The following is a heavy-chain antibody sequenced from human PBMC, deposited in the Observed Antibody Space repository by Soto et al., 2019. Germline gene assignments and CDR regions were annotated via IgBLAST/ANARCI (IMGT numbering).Heavy chain of an antibody. CDR2: IYYSGST. Sequence: LSLTCTVSGGSISSYYWSWIRQPPGKGLEWIGYIYYSGSTNYNPSLKSRVTISVDTSKNQFSLKLSSVTAADTAVYYCARSRRYSGYPPGYYYYGMDVWGHGTTVTVSS. CDR1: GGSISSYY. CDR3: ARSRRYSGYPPGYYYYGMDV. J-gene: IGHJ6*02. V-gene: IGHV4-59*01. D-gene: IGHD5-12*01.